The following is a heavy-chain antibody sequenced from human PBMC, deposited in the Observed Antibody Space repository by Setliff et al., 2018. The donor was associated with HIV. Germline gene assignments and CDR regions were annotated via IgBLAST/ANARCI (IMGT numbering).Heavy chain of an antibody. CDR1: GDSISTNSYF. CDR3: AREGRYSSACFFDY. V-gene: IGHV4-39*07. CDR2: VYYSGST. D-gene: IGHD6-19*01. J-gene: IGHJ4*02. Sequence: SETLSLTCSVSGDSISTNSYFWGWVRQPPGKGLEWIGSVYYSGSTYYNPSLKSRVTISMDTSKNQFSLKLNSVTAADTAVYYCAREGRYSSACFFDYWGQGTLVTAPQ.